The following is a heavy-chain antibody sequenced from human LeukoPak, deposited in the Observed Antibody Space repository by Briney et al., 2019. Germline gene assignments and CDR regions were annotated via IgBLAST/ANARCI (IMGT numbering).Heavy chain of an antibody. CDR3: ARGLNYYDSSGYMAY. CDR1: GFTFSSYF. J-gene: IGHJ4*02. Sequence: PGGSLRLSCAASGFTFSSYFLHWVRQAPGKGLEWVAVISFDGSNKYYADSVKGRFTISRDNSKNTLYLQMNSLRAEDTAVYYCARGLNYYDSSGYMAYWGQGTLVTVSS. CDR2: ISFDGSNK. D-gene: IGHD3-22*01. V-gene: IGHV3-30*04.